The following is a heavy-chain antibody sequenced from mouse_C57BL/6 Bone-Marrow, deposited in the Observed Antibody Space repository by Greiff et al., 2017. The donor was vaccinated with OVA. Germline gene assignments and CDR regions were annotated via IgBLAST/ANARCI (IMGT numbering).Heavy chain of an antibody. CDR1: GYSITSGYY. V-gene: IGHV3-6*01. D-gene: IGHD1-1*01. Sequence: EVQLQESGPGLVKPSQSLSLTCSVTGYSITSGYYWNWIRQLPGNKLECMGYISYDGSTNYNPSLKHRISLTRDTSKNQFCLKLNSVTTEDTATYYCAREFITTGVPHYFDYWGQGTTLTVSS. J-gene: IGHJ2*01. CDR3: AREFITTGVPHYFDY. CDR2: ISYDGST.